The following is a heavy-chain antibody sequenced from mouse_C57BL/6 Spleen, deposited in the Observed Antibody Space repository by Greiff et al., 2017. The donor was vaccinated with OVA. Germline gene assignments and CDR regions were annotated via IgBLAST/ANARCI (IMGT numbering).Heavy chain of an antibody. CDR1: GFNIKDYY. CDR3: ARGDAWLAY. V-gene: IGHV14-2*01. J-gene: IGHJ3*01. CDR2: IDPEDGET. Sequence: EVQLQQSGAELVKPGASVKLSCTASGFNIKDYYMHWVKQRTEQGLEWIGRIDPEDGETKYAPTFQGKATITADTSSNTAYLKLSSLTSEDTAVYYCARGDAWLAYWGQGTLVTVSA.